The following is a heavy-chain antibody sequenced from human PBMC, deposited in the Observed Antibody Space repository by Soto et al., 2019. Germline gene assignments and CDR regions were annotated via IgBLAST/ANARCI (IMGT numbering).Heavy chain of an antibody. D-gene: IGHD1-26*01. V-gene: IGHV3-15*01. CDR1: GFSFSNAW. CDR2: IKGKIDGGAT. Sequence: GGSLRLSCAASGFSFSNAWMNWVRQAPGKGLEWVGRIKGKIDGGATDYAALIKGRITISRDDSKNTLFLQMNSLTTEDTAVYYCTTGARHQLAQGDYYYYGLDVWGQGTRVTVSS. J-gene: IGHJ6*02. CDR3: TTGARHQLAQGDYYYYGLDV.